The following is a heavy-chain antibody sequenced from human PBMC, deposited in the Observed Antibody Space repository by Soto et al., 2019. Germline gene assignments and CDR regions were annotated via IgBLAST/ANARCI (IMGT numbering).Heavy chain of an antibody. CDR1: AFTFSSYA. J-gene: IGHJ3*02. D-gene: IGHD2-21*01. CDR2: VSGSGSRT. CDR3: VKDPVIGPGIAFDI. V-gene: IGHV3-23*01. Sequence: EAQLLESGGGLVQPGGSLRLSCAATAFTFSSYAMSWVRQAPGKGLEWVSTVSGSGSRTYYADSVKGRFTISRDNSKHTLSLHMNSLRAEDTAVYYCVKDPVIGPGIAFDIWGQGTMVTVSS.